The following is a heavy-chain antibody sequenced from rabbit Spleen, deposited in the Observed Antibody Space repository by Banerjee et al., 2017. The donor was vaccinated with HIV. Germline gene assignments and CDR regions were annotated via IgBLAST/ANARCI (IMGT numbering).Heavy chain of an antibody. CDR2: IYTGNGKT. CDR1: GFSFSRGYD. Sequence: QEHLEESGGGLVKPEGSLTLTCKASGFSFSRGYDMCWVRQAPGRGLEWIGCIYTGNGKTYSASWAKGRFTISKTSSTTVTLQMTSLTAADTATYFCARDTGSSFSSYGMDLWGPGTLVTVS. J-gene: IGHJ6*01. V-gene: IGHV1S45*01. D-gene: IGHD8-1*01. CDR3: ARDTGSSFSSYGMDL.